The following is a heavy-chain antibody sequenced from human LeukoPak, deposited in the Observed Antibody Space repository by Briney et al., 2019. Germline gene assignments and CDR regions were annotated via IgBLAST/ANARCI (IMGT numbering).Heavy chain of an antibody. D-gene: IGHD3-22*01. CDR1: GYTFTSYG. V-gene: IGHV1-18*01. CDR2: VSAYNGNT. CDR3: ARDTYYYDSSGYADY. J-gene: IGHJ4*02. Sequence: ASVKVSCKASGYTFTSYGISWVRQAPGQGLEWMGWVSAYNGNTNYAQKLQGRVTMTTDTSTSTAYMELRSLRSDDTAVYYCARDTYYYDSSGYADYWGQGTLVTVSS.